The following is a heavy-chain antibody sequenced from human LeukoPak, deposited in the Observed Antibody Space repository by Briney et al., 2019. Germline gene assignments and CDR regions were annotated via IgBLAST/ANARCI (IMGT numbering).Heavy chain of an antibody. CDR3: ATMIERRYYFDY. CDR2: VYFTGYT. CDR1: GGSINSYY. D-gene: IGHD3-16*01. V-gene: IGHV4-59*08. J-gene: IGHJ4*02. Sequence: SETLSLTCTVSGGSINSYYWSWIRQPPGKGLEWLGYVYFTGYTTYKPSLKGRLTISMDTSKNQFSLKLSSVTAADTAVYYCATMIERRYYFDYWGQGTLVTVSS.